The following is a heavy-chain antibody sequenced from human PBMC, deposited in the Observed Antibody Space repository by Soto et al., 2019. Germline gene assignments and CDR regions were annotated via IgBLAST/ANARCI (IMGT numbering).Heavy chain of an antibody. CDR1: GDSVSSNTGA. J-gene: IGHJ4*02. CDR2: TYYRSKWYN. V-gene: IGHV6-1*01. Sequence: SQTLSLTCAISGDSVSSNTGAWSWIRQSPWRGLEWLGRTYYRSKWYNDFAVSVKSRININADTSKNQFSLQLNSVTPEDTAVYYCERDTFTRSGWSYFDYWGQGTLVTVSS. D-gene: IGHD6-19*01. CDR3: ERDTFTRSGWSYFDY.